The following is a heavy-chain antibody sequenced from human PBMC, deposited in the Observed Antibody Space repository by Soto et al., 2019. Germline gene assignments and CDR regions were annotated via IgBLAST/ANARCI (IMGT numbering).Heavy chain of an antibody. CDR2: TSTYNGDR. Sequence: QVQLVQSGAEVKKPGASVKVSCKASGYTFTSYGISWVRQAPGQGPEWMGWTSTYNGDRFYAQKLQGRVTMTTDTSTSTAYMELRSLRSDDTALYYCARDLYYYGSGNYYDTFDVWGQGTLVTVSS. CDR1: GYTFTSYG. CDR3: ARDLYYYGSGNYYDTFDV. J-gene: IGHJ3*01. D-gene: IGHD3-10*01. V-gene: IGHV1-18*01.